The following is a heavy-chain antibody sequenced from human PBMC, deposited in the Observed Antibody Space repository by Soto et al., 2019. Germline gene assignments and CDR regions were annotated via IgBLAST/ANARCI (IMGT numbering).Heavy chain of an antibody. CDR2: INPNSGGT. V-gene: IGHV1-2*04. CDR1: GYTFTGYY. Sequence: ASVKVSCKASGYTFTGYYMRWVRQAPGQGLEWMGWINPNSGGTNYAQKFQGWVTMTRDASISTAYMELSRLRSDDTAVYYCAREKVEMATIDYYYGMDVWGQGTTVTVSS. J-gene: IGHJ6*02. D-gene: IGHD5-12*01. CDR3: AREKVEMATIDYYYGMDV.